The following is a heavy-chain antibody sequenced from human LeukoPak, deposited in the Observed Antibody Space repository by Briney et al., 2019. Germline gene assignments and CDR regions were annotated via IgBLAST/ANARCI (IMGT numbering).Heavy chain of an antibody. CDR2: ISDRGDNK. V-gene: IGHV3-23*01. CDR1: GFTFSSHA. J-gene: IGHJ4*02. Sequence: GGSLRLSCAASGFTFSSHAMSWVRQVPGKGLEWVSAISDRGDNKQYTDSVKGRLTISRDNSKNTLYLQMNSLRADDTAVYYCAKSSRYGTGWYGRIDYWGQGTLVTVSS. CDR3: AKSSRYGTGWYGRIDY. D-gene: IGHD6-19*01.